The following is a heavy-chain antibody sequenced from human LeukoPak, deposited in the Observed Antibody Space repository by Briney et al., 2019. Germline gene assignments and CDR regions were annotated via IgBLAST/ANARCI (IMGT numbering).Heavy chain of an antibody. CDR1: GFTFSSYG. V-gene: IGHV3-33*01. CDR3: ARDLGYFDY. CDR2: LWYDGSNK. J-gene: IGHJ4*02. Sequence: GGSLRLSCAASGFTFSSYGMHWGRQAPGKGLEWVTFLWYDGSNKYYADPVKGRFTISRDNSKNTLYLQMNTLRAEDTAVYYCARDLGYFDYWGQGTLVTVSS.